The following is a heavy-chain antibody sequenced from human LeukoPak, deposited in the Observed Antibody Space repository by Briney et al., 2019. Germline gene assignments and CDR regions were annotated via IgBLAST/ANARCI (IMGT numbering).Heavy chain of an antibody. V-gene: IGHV4-59*01. J-gene: IGHJ4*02. CDR2: IYYTGST. D-gene: IGHD6-19*01. Sequence: PSETLSLTCTVSGGSISNYYWSWIRQPPGKGLEWIGYIYYTGSTSYNPSLKSRVTISVDTSKNHFSLNLSSVTAADTAVYYCARAVSGYYFDYWGQGTLVAVSS. CDR3: ARAVSGYYFDY. CDR1: GGSISNYY.